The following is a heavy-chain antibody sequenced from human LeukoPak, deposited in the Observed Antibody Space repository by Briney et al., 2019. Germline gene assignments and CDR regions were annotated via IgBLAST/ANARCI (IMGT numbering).Heavy chain of an antibody. J-gene: IGHJ4*02. D-gene: IGHD1-26*01. V-gene: IGHV3-48*03. CDR3: ASMGSSRENDY. CDR2: ISSSGSTI. Sequence: GGSLRLSCAASGFTFSSYEMNWVRQAPGKGLEWVSYISSSGSTIYYADSVKGRFTISRDNAKNSLYLQMNSFRAEDTAVYYCASMGSSRENDYWGQGTLVTVSS. CDR1: GFTFSSYE.